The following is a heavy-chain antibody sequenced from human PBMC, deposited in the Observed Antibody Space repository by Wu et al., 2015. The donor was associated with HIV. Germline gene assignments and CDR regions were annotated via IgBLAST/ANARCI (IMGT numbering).Heavy chain of an antibody. V-gene: IGHV1-8*01. CDR1: GYTFNNYD. D-gene: IGHD3-10*01. CDR3: ARAHYYGSGRPTGLYYAFDV. CDR2: INPNSGNT. Sequence: QVQLVQSGAEVKKPGASVKVSCKTSGYTFNNYDINWVRQAAGQGLEWMGWINPNSGNTGYAEKLQYRITMTRDTSIGTAYMELRFLRSEDTAVYYCARAHYYGSGRPTGLYYAFDVWGQGTTVTVSS. J-gene: IGHJ6*02.